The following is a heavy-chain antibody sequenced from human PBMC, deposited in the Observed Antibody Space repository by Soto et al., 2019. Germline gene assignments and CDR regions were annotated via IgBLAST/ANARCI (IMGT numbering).Heavy chain of an antibody. CDR3: LVVAAHNWFDP. Sequence: SETLSLTCAVSGGSISSSNWWSWVRQPPGKGLEWIGEIYHSGSTNYNPSLKSRVTISVDKSKNQFPLKLSSVTAADTAVYYCLVVAAHNWFDPWGQGTLVTVSS. CDR1: GGSISSSNW. CDR2: IYHSGST. J-gene: IGHJ5*02. V-gene: IGHV4-4*02. D-gene: IGHD2-15*01.